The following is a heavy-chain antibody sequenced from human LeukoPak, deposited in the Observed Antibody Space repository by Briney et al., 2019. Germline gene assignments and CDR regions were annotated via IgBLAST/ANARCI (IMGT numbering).Heavy chain of an antibody. J-gene: IGHJ4*02. V-gene: IGHV1-8*02. Sequence: GASVNVSCKASGYTFTTFEISWVRQAPGQGLEWMGWVNPNSGDTGYAQQIQGRVNLTRNTAIATAYMELSSLKSEDTAVYYCARVDTGLPYWGQGTLIIVSS. D-gene: IGHD2-8*02. CDR3: ARVDTGLPY. CDR2: VNPNSGDT. CDR1: GYTFTTFE.